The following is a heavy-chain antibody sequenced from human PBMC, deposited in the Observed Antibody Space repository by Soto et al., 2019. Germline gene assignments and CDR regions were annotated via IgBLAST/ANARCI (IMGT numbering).Heavy chain of an antibody. CDR3: SGCSGGDCNQNYGMEV. CDR2: ISPSTSHI. Sequence: EVHLVESGGGLVKPGGSLRLSCAVSGFTFSSCTMNWVRQALGKGLEWVSSISPSTSHIYYADSVKARFTISRDNAKKSLFLQMNCLRAEDTAVYYCSGCSGGDCNQNYGMEVWGQGTTVSVSS. D-gene: IGHD2-21*02. V-gene: IGHV3-21*01. CDR1: GFTFSSCT. J-gene: IGHJ6*02.